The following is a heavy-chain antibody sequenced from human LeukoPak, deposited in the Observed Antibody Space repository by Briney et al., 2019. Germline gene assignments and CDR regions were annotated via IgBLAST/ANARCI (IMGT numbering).Heavy chain of an antibody. V-gene: IGHV3-11*01. CDR1: GFLFSDFY. D-gene: IGHD1-7*01. Sequence: GGSLRLSCAASGFLFSDFYMTWIRQAPGKGLEWVSYISSSGDTIYYADSVKGRFTISRDNSKNTLYLQMNSPRAEDTAVYYCAKVNWNYDDAFDIWGQGTMVTVSS. CDR3: AKVNWNYDDAFDI. CDR2: ISSSGDTI. J-gene: IGHJ3*02.